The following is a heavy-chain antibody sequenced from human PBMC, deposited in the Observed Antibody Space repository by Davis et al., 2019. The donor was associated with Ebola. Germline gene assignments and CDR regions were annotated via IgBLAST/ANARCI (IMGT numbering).Heavy chain of an antibody. CDR1: GGTFSSYA. Sequence: AASVKVSCKASGGTFSSYAISWVRQATGQGLEWMGWMNPNSGNTGYAQKFQGRVTMTRNTSISTAYMELSSLRSEDTAVYYCARVRRWGDINFDYWGQGTLVTVSS. V-gene: IGHV1-8*02. J-gene: IGHJ4*02. CDR3: ARVRRWGDINFDY. D-gene: IGHD2-21*02. CDR2: MNPNSGNT.